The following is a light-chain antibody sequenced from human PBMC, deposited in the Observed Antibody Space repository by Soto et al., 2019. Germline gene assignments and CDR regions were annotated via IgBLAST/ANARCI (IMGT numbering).Light chain of an antibody. CDR2: DAS. V-gene: IGKV3-11*01. Sequence: EIVLTQSPATLSLSPGERATLSCRASQSVSSYLAWYQQKPGQAPRLLIYDASTRATGIPASFSGSGAGKVFSLTSSTREHEDIAVDCCQQGSNEAPITLGQAARLEIK. CDR3: QQGSNEAPIT. J-gene: IGKJ5*01. CDR1: QSVSSY.